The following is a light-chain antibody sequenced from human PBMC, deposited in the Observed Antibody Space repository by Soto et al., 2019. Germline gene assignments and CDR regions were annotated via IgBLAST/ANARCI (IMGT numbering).Light chain of an antibody. CDR2: ANN. Sequence: QFALTQPPSVSGAPGQRVSISCTGSSSNIGAGYDVHWYQHLPGTAPKLLIYANNNRPSGVPDRFSGSKSGTSASLAITGLQAEDEDDYYCQSYDSSRSPLYLFGNGTKATV. J-gene: IGLJ1*01. V-gene: IGLV1-40*01. CDR1: SSNIGAGYD. CDR3: QSYDSSRSPLYL.